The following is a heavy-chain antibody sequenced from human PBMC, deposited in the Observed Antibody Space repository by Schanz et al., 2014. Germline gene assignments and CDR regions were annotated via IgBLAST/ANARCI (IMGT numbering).Heavy chain of an antibody. CDR1: GYTFTSYG. Sequence: QVQLVQSGAEVKKPGSSVKVSCKASGYTFTSYGISWARQAPGQGLEWMGWISPYNGNTNYAQKLQGRVTMTADTSTSTAYMDLSSLRSDDTAVYYCARDQFPYPNSSDVRYFDYWGQGSLVAVSS. CDR3: ARDQFPYPNSSDVRYFDY. J-gene: IGHJ4*02. D-gene: IGHD6-6*01. CDR2: ISPYNGNT. V-gene: IGHV1-18*01.